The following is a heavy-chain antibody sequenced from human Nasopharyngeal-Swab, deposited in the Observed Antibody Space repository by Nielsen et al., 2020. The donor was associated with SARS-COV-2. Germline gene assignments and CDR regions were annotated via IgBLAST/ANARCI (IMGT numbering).Heavy chain of an antibody. Sequence: SETLSLTCTVSGVSITSHYWSWTRQPPGKGLEWIGYISHNSGTSYNPSLKSRVTMFMDTSKNQFSLRLRSVTAADTAVYYCAKEGATGWFDPWGQGTLVTVSS. V-gene: IGHV4-59*11. CDR1: GVSITSHY. CDR2: ISHNSGT. J-gene: IGHJ5*02. CDR3: AKEGATGWFDP.